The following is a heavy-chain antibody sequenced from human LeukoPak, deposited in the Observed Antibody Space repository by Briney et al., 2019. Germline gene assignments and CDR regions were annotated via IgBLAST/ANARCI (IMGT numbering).Heavy chain of an antibody. CDR2: ISGSDGST. CDR3: AKDLNGSGSYYLTLYYYYMDV. Sequence: PAGSLRLSCAASGFTFSSYAMSWVRQAPGEGLEWVSAISGSDGSTYYADPVTGRFTISRDNSKNTLYLQMNSLRAEDTAVYYCAKDLNGSGSYYLTLYYYYMDVWGKGTTVTVSS. J-gene: IGHJ6*03. V-gene: IGHV3-23*01. CDR1: GFTFSSYA. D-gene: IGHD3-10*01.